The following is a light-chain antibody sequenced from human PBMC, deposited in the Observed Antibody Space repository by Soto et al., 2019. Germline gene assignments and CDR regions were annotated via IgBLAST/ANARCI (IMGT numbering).Light chain of an antibody. CDR3: QQYNNWPNN. Sequence: XSVSPGERATLSCRANQSVSSNLAWYQQKPGQAPRLLIYGASTRATGIPARFSGSGSGTAFTPTISSLQSEDFAVYYCQQYNNWPNNFGPETKLEIK. V-gene: IGKV3-15*01. CDR1: QSVSSN. J-gene: IGKJ2*01. CDR2: GAS.